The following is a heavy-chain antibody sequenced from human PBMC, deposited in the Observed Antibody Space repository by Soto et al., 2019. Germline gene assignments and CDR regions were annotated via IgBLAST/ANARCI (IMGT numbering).Heavy chain of an antibody. Sequence: GGALRLSCAASGFTFSSYAMHWVRQAPGKGLEWVAVISYDGSNKYYADSVKGRFTISRDNSKNTLYLQMNSLRAEDTAVYYCARDLDYWGQGTLVTVSS. J-gene: IGHJ4*02. V-gene: IGHV3-30-3*01. CDR2: ISYDGSNK. CDR1: GFTFSSYA. CDR3: ARDLDY.